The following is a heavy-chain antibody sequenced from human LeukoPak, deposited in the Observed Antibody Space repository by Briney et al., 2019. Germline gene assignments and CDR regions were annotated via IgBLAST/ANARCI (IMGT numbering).Heavy chain of an antibody. Sequence: QPGGSLRLSCVASGFTFGKYWMSWVRQAPGKGLEWVANIKLDGSEKNYVDSVKGRFTVSRDNTKNSPYLQMNSLRAEDTAVFYCARDQYDTWSRRGNFDSWGQGTLVIVSS. V-gene: IGHV3-7*03. D-gene: IGHD3-3*01. J-gene: IGHJ4*02. CDR2: IKLDGSEK. CDR3: ARDQYDTWSRRGNFDS. CDR1: GFTFGKYW.